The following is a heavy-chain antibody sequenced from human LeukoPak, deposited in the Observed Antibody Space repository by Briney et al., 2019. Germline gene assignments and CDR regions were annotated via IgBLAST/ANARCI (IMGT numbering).Heavy chain of an antibody. CDR2: INHSGST. CDR1: GGSFSGYY. D-gene: IGHD3-10*01. CDR3: ARGLRPFIDAFDI. J-gene: IGHJ3*02. V-gene: IGHV4-34*01. Sequence: TSSETLSLTCAVYGGSFSGYYWSWIRQPPGKGLEWIGEINHSGSTNYNPSLKSRVTISVDTSKNQFSLKLSSVTAADTAVYYCARGLRPFIDAFDIWGQGTMVTVSS.